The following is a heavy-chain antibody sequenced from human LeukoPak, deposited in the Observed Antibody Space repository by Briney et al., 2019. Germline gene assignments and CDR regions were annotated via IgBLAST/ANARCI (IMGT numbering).Heavy chain of an antibody. Sequence: GGSLRLSCAASGFTFDDYAMHWVRQAPGKGLEWVSLISGDGGSTYYADSVKGRFTISRDNSKNTLYLQMNSLRAEDTAVYYCAKGQSSSGLRNYFDYWGQGTLVTVSS. CDR2: ISGDGGST. CDR3: AKGQSSSGLRNYFDY. CDR1: GFTFDDYA. D-gene: IGHD3-22*01. J-gene: IGHJ4*02. V-gene: IGHV3-43*02.